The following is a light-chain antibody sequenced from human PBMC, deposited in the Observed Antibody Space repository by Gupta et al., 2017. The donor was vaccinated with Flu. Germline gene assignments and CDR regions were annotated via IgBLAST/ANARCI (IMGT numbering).Light chain of an antibody. CDR3: QAWDSSTYV. CDR1: RLGDKF. J-gene: IGLJ1*01. CDR2: QDT. V-gene: IGLV3-1*01. Sequence: ELTQPPPVSVSPGQTASITCSGDRLGDKFVCWYQQKPGHSPVLVIYQDTKRPPGIPGRFSGSNSGNTATLTISGTQTMDEAYYYCQAWDSSTYVFGSGTKVTVL.